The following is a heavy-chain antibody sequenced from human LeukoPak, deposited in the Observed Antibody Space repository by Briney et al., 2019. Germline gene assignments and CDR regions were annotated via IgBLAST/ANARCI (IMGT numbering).Heavy chain of an antibody. D-gene: IGHD6-13*01. CDR1: GYGFTSYW. V-gene: IGHV5-51*01. J-gene: IGHJ4*02. Sequence: GESLKISCKGSGYGFTSYWIGWVRQMPGKGLEWMGIIYPGDSDTRYSPSFQGQVTISADKSISTAYLQWSSLKASDTAMYYCARRPRGVAAAGPIDYWGQGTLVTVSS. CDR2: IYPGDSDT. CDR3: ARRPRGVAAAGPIDY.